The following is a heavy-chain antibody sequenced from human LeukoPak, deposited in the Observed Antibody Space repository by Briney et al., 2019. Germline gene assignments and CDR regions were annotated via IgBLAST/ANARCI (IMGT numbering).Heavy chain of an antibody. CDR1: GFTFNYYG. CDR3: AGEDNYDDYYFDD. J-gene: IGHJ4*02. V-gene: IGHV3-48*03. CDR2: ISSSGSTI. D-gene: IGHD3-3*01. Sequence: PGGSLRLSCAGSGFTFNYYGFNWVRQAPGKGLEWVSHISSSGSTIFYADSVKGRFTISRDNAKNSVFLQMNSLRAEDTAIYCCAGEDNYDDYYFDDWGQGTLVTVSS.